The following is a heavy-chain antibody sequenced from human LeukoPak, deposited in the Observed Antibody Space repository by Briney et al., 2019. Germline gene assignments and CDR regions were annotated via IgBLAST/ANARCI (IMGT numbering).Heavy chain of an antibody. CDR3: AREGGYDKKFDY. Sequence: SETLSLTCTVSGYSISSGYYWGWIRQPPGKGLEWIGSIYHSGSTYYNPSLKSRVTISVDTSKNQFSLKLSSVTAADTAVYYCAREGGYDKKFDYWGQGTLVTVSS. J-gene: IGHJ4*02. V-gene: IGHV4-38-2*02. CDR2: IYHSGST. CDR1: GYSISSGYY. D-gene: IGHD5-12*01.